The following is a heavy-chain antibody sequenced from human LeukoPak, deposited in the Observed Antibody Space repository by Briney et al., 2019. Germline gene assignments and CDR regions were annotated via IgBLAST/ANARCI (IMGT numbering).Heavy chain of an antibody. J-gene: IGHJ3*01. V-gene: IGHV1-2*02. CDR2: INPDSGGT. D-gene: IGHD2/OR15-2a*01. Sequence: ASVKVSCKASGYTFTGYYMLWVRQAPGQGLEWMGWINPDSGGTNNAQKFQGRVTMTRDTSISTAYMELSRLRSDDTAVYYCARTFYDTLDSDAFDFWGQGTMVIVSS. CDR3: ARTFYDTLDSDAFDF. CDR1: GYTFTGYY.